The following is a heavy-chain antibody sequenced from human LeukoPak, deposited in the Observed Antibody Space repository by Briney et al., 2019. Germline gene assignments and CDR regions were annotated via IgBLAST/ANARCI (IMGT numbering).Heavy chain of an antibody. CDR2: IYTSGST. V-gene: IGHV4-61*02. Sequence: PSQTLSLTCTVSGGSISSGSYYWSWIRQPAGMGLEWIGRIYTSGSTNYNPSLKSRVTISVDTSKNQFSLKLSSVTAADTAVYYCARVAGISDYWGQGTLVTVSS. CDR1: GGSISSGSYY. CDR3: ARVAGISDY. J-gene: IGHJ4*02.